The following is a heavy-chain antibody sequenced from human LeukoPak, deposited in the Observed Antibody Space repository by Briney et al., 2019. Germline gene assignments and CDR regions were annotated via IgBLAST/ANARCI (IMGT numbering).Heavy chain of an antibody. CDR3: ARGNHYYDSSAYLAWESFQH. CDR2: INHSGST. CDR1: GGSFSVYY. Sequence: SESPSLTSAVYGGSFSVYYCSWIRQPPGKGLEWIGEINHSGSTNYTPSLKSRVTISVDTSTNQFSLKLSSVTAADTAVYYCARGNHYYDSSAYLAWESFQHWGQGTLVTVSS. D-gene: IGHD3-22*01. J-gene: IGHJ1*01. V-gene: IGHV4-34*01.